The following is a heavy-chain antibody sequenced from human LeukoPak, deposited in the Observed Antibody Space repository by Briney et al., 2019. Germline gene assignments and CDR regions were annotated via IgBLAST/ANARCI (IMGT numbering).Heavy chain of an antibody. CDR1: GFTFSSYG. Sequence: HPGRSLRLSCAASGFTFSSYGMHWVRQAPGKGLEWVAVISYDGSNKYYADSVKGRFTISRDNSKNTLYLQMNSLRAEDTALYYSAKDIGWELLRAEYFQHWGQGTLVTVSS. D-gene: IGHD1-26*01. CDR2: ISYDGSNK. V-gene: IGHV3-30*18. J-gene: IGHJ1*01. CDR3: AKDIGWELLRAEYFQH.